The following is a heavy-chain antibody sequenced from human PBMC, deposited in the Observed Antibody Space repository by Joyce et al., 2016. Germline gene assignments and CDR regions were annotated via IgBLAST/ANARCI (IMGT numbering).Heavy chain of an antibody. D-gene: IGHD1-14*01. CDR3: AREAVYKTYYYGMDV. Sequence: QVQLQESGPGLVKPSQTLSLICTVSGGSINNNNYYWSWIRQPAGKGLAWIGRIHGSGSTTYTPSLKSRVTISIDTPKKQISLKVTSVTAADTAVYYCAREAVYKTYYYGMDVWGQGTTVTVSS. CDR2: IHGSGST. V-gene: IGHV4-61*02. J-gene: IGHJ6*02. CDR1: GGSINNNNYY.